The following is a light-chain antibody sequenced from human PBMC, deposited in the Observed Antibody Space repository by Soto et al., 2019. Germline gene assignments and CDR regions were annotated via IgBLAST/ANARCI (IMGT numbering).Light chain of an antibody. CDR1: QSVDSN. Sequence: EIVMTQSPATLSVSPGERATLSCRASQSVDSNLAWYQQKPGQAPRLLMYSASTRATGIPARFSGTGSGTEFTLTISSLQSEDFAVYYCHQYNNWLRTFGQGTKVEMK. J-gene: IGKJ1*01. V-gene: IGKV3-15*01. CDR3: HQYNNWLRT. CDR2: SAS.